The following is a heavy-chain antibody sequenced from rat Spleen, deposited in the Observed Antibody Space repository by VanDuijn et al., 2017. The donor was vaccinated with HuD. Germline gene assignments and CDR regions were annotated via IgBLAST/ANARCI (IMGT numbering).Heavy chain of an antibody. V-gene: IGHV5-27*01. D-gene: IGHD1-5*01. CDR3: ATDTTLYFDY. CDR2: ISPSGGST. Sequence: EVQLVESDGGLVQPGRSLKLSCAASGFTFSDYYMAWVRQAPTKGLEWVASISPSGGSTYYRDSVKGRFTISRDNAKSTLYLQMDSLRSEDTATYYCATDTTLYFDYWGQGVMVTVSS. CDR1: GFTFSDYY. J-gene: IGHJ2*01.